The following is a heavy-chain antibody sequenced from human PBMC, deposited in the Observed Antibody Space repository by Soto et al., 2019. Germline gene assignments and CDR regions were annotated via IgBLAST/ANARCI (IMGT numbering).Heavy chain of an antibody. J-gene: IGHJ4*02. Sequence: PGGSLRLSCAASGFTFSSYAMSWVRQAPGKGLEWVSAISGSGGSTYYADSVKGRFTISRDNSKNTLYLQMNSLRAEDTAVYYCAKDPRYSSGWYPYFDYWGQGTLVTVSS. CDR3: AKDPRYSSGWYPYFDY. D-gene: IGHD6-19*01. CDR1: GFTFSSYA. CDR2: ISGSGGST. V-gene: IGHV3-23*01.